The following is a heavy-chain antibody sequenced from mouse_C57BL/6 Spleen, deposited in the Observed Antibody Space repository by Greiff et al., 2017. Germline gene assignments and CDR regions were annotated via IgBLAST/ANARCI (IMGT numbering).Heavy chain of an antibody. Sequence: EVKLMESGPGLVKPSQSLSLTCSVTGYSITSGYYWNWIRQFPGNKLEWMGYISYDGSNNYNPSLKNRISITRDTSKNQFFLKLNSVTTEDTATYYCANYDGYFEGFAYWGQGTLVTVSA. D-gene: IGHD2-3*01. CDR3: ANYDGYFEGFAY. CDR2: ISYDGSN. CDR1: GYSITSGYY. V-gene: IGHV3-6*01. J-gene: IGHJ3*01.